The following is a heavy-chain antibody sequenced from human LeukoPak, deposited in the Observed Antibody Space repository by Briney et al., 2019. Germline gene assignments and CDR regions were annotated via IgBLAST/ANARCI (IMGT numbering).Heavy chain of an antibody. Sequence: GGSLRLSCAASGFTFTNDDMNWVRQAPGKGLEWVSSISSSGGYIYYADSVKGRFTISRDNAKNSLYLQMNSLRAEDTAVYYCARDPTSYYYDSSGYFGAFDIWGQGTMVTVSS. D-gene: IGHD3-22*01. CDR1: GFTFTNDD. V-gene: IGHV3-21*01. J-gene: IGHJ3*02. CDR3: ARDPTSYYYDSSGYFGAFDI. CDR2: ISSSGGYI.